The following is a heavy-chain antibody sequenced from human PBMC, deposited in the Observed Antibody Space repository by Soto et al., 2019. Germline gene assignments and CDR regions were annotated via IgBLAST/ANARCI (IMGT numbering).Heavy chain of an antibody. CDR3: AREIGYDILRRFGQGAFDI. Sequence: SETLSLTCTVSGGSISSGGYYWSWIRQHPGKGLEWIGYIYYSGSTYYNPSLKSRVTISVDTSKNQFSLKLSSVTAADTAVYYCAREIGYDILRRFGQGAFDIWGQGTMVTVSS. CDR1: GGSISSGGYY. V-gene: IGHV4-31*03. D-gene: IGHD3-9*01. J-gene: IGHJ3*02. CDR2: IYYSGST.